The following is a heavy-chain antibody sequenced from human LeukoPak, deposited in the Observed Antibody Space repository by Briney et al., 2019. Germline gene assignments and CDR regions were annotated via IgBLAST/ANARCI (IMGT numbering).Heavy chain of an antibody. V-gene: IGHV3-23*01. J-gene: IGHJ4*02. Sequence: ETLSLTCTVSGGSISTYYWSWVRQAPGKGLEWVSAISGSGGSTYYADSVKGRFTISRDNSKNTLYLQMNSLRAEDTAVYYCARRRGYRYGPGDYWGQGTLVTVSS. D-gene: IGHD5-18*01. CDR2: ISGSGGST. CDR1: GGSISTYY. CDR3: ARRRGYRYGPGDY.